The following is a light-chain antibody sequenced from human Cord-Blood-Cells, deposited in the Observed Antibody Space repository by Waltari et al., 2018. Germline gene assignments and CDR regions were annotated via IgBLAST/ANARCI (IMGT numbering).Light chain of an antibody. CDR2: GAS. J-gene: IGKJ2*01. CDR3: QQYGSSPMYT. Sequence: EIVLTQSPGTLSLSPGERATLSCRASQSVSSSYLAWYQQKPGQAPRLLIYGASSRATGIPDRFSGSLSGTDFTLTISRLEPEDFAVYYCQQYGSSPMYTFGHGTKLEIK. CDR1: QSVSSSY. V-gene: IGKV3-20*01.